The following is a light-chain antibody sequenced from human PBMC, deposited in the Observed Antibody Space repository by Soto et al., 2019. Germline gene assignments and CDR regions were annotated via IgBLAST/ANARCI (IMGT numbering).Light chain of an antibody. Sequence: QSVLTQSPSVSEAPGQRVTISCTGSSSNIGAGYDVHWYQQVPGTAPKLLIYGNNNRPSGVPDRFSGSKSGTSASLAITGLQAEDEADYYCQSYDSSLSGFVFATGTKLTVL. CDR3: QSYDSSLSGFV. V-gene: IGLV1-40*01. CDR2: GNN. J-gene: IGLJ1*01. CDR1: SSNIGAGYD.